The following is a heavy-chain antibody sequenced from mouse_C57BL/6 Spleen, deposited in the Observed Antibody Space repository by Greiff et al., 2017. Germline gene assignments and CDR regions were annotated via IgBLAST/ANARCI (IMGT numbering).Heavy chain of an antibody. CDR2: INPNYGTT. CDR3: AREWLLSFDD. D-gene: IGHD2-3*01. CDR1: GYSFTDYN. Sequence: EVHLVESGPELVKPGASVKISCKASGYSFTDYNMNWVKQSNGKSLEWIGVINPNYGTTSYNQKFKGKATVTVDQSSSTAYMQLNSLTSEDSAVYCCAREWLLSFDDWGQGTTLTVSS. V-gene: IGHV1-39*01. J-gene: IGHJ2*01.